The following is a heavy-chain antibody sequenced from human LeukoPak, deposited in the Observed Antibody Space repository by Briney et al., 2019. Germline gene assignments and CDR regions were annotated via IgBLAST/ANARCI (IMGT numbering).Heavy chain of an antibody. CDR2: IYYSGST. Sequence: SETLSLTCTVSGGSISSSSYYWGWIRQPPGKGLEWIGSIYYSGSTYYNPSLKSRVTISVDTSKNQFSLKLSSVTAADTAVYYCARGNWENYFDYWGQGTLVTVSS. V-gene: IGHV4-39*07. D-gene: IGHD7-27*01. CDR3: ARGNWENYFDY. CDR1: GGSISSSSYY. J-gene: IGHJ4*02.